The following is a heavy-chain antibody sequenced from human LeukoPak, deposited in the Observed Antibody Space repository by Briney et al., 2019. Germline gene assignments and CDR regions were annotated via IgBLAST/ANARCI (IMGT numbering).Heavy chain of an antibody. CDR1: GGTFSSYA. J-gene: IGHJ6*02. Sequence: SVKVSCKASGGTFSSYAISWVRQAPGQGLEWMRGIIPIFGTANYAQKFQGRVTITADESTSTAYMELSSLRSEDTAVYYCARAYYSIAAAGKIYYYGMDVWGQGTTVTVSS. V-gene: IGHV1-69*01. D-gene: IGHD6-13*01. CDR3: ARAYYSIAAAGKIYYYGMDV. CDR2: IIPIFGTA.